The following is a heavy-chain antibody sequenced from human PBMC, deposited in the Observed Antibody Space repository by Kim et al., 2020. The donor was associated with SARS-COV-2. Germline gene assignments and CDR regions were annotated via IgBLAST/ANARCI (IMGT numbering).Heavy chain of an antibody. CDR2: INAGNGNT. V-gene: IGHV1-3*01. Sequence: ASVKVSCKASGYTFTSYAMHWVRQAPGQRLEWMGWINAGNGNTKYSQKFQGRVTITRDTSASTAYMELSSLRSEDTAVYYCARDVGRVQLLFSGLGYWGQGTLVTVSS. CDR3: ARDVGRVQLLFSGLGY. CDR1: GYTFTSYA. J-gene: IGHJ4*02. D-gene: IGHD2-2*01.